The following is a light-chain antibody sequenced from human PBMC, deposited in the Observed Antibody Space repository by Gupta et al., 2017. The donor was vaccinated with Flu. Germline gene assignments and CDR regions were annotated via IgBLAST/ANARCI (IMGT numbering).Light chain of an antibody. CDR3: QQYDETPLT. CDR2: GAS. J-gene: IGKJ1*01. Sequence: PSSLSASVGDTVTITCQANQNSSTYLAWYQQKPGKAPNLLIYGASTLQTGVPSRFSGSGSGTDFTLTINSLQPEDVATYYCQQYDETPLTFGQGTKVEIK. CDR1: QNSSTY. V-gene: IGKV1-5*03.